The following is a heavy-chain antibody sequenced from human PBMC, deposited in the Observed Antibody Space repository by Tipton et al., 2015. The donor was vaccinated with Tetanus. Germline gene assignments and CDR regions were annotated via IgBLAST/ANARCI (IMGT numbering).Heavy chain of an antibody. CDR2: INPSGST. D-gene: IGHD3-22*01. J-gene: IGHJ6*02. Sequence: TLSLTCAVYGGSFSGHHWNWIRQPPGKGLEWIGEINPSGSTYYNPSLKSRVTISEDTSKNHFSLKLSSVTAADTAVYYCARDGPYYSDTGNDYHFYGMDGWGQGTTVTVSS. CDR1: GGSFSGHH. V-gene: IGHV4-34*01. CDR3: ARDGPYYSDTGNDYHFYGMDG.